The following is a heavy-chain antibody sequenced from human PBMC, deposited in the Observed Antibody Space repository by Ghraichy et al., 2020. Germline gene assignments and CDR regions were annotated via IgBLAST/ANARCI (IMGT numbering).Heavy chain of an antibody. CDR3: AKDIIGNSYYYYGMDV. Sequence: LSLTCAASGFTFSSYGMHWVRQAPGKGLEWVAVISYDGSNKYYGDPVKGRFTISRDNSKNTLYLQMNSLRAEDTAVYYCAKDIIGNSYYYYGMDVWGQGTAVTVSS. CDR2: ISYDGSNK. V-gene: IGHV3-30*18. CDR1: GFTFSSYG. D-gene: IGHD1-20*01. J-gene: IGHJ6*02.